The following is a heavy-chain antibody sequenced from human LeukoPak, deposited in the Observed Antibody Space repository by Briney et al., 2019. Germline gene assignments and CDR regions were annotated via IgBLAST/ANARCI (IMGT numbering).Heavy chain of an antibody. CDR1: GFTFSSYA. V-gene: IGHV3-30-3*01. D-gene: IGHD6-13*01. CDR2: ISYDGSNK. CDR3: ARNGYRASGDY. Sequence: GGSLRLSCAASGFTFSSYAMHWVRQAPGKGLEWVAVISYDGSNKYYADSVKGRFTISRDNSKNTLYLQMNSLRAEDTAVYYCARNGYRASGDYWGQGTLVTVSS. J-gene: IGHJ4*02.